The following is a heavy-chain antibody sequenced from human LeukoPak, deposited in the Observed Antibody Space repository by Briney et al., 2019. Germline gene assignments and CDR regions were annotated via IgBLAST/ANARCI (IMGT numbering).Heavy chain of an antibody. CDR2: INPNSGGT. V-gene: IGHV1-2*02. CDR1: GYTFTNYY. CDR3: ARDRVVPAAIDY. Sequence: ASVKVSCKASGYTFTNYYIHWVRQAPGQGLEWMGWINPNSGGTNYAQKFQGRVTMTRDTSVSTAYMELSRLRSDDTAVYYCARDRVVPAAIDYWGQGTLVTVSS. D-gene: IGHD2-2*01. J-gene: IGHJ4*02.